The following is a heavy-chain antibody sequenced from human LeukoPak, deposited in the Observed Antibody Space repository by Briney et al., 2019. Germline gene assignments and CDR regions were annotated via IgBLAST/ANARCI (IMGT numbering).Heavy chain of an antibody. V-gene: IGHV4-59*12. CDR2: IYYSGST. D-gene: IGHD6-13*01. Sequence: PSETLSLTCTVSGGSISNYYWSWIRHPPREGLGWSGYIYYSGSTNYNPSLKSRVTISVDTSKNQCSLTLSSVTAADTAVYYCARVAREYSSSWYVSDYWGQGTLVTVSS. CDR3: ARVAREYSSSWYVSDY. CDR1: GGSISNYY. J-gene: IGHJ4*02.